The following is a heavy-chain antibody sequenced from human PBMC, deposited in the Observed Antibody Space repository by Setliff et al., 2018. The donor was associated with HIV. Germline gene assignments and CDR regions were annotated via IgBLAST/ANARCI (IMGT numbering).Heavy chain of an antibody. CDR1: GYTFSSYG. CDR2: ISAYNGNT. Sequence: ASVKVSCKASGYTFSSYGISWVRQAPGQGVEWMGWISAYNGNTNYAQKLQGRVTMTTDTSTSTAYMELRSLRSDDTAVYYCARHTPYSSSWYYFDYWGQGTLVTVSS. CDR3: ARHTPYSSSWYYFDY. V-gene: IGHV1-18*01. D-gene: IGHD6-13*01. J-gene: IGHJ4*02.